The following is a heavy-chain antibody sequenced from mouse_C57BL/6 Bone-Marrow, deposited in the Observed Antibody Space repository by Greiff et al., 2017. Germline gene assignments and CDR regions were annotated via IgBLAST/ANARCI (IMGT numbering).Heavy chain of an antibody. CDR3: ARGGLRRGQGFAD. Sequence: QVQLQQPGAELVRPGSSVKLSCKASGYTFTSYWMDWVKQRPGQGLEWIGNIYPSDSETHYNQKFKDKAKLTVDKSSSIAYMQLSSLTSEDSAVYYCARGGLRRGQGFADWGQGTLVTVSA. J-gene: IGHJ3*01. CDR1: GYTFTSYW. CDR2: IYPSDSET. V-gene: IGHV1-61*01. D-gene: IGHD2-4*01.